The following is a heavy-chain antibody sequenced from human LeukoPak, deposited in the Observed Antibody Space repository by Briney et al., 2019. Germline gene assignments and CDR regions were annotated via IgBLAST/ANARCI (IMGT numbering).Heavy chain of an antibody. CDR3: ARGAGWYGS. CDR1: GGSISSYY. J-gene: IGHJ5*01. V-gene: IGHV4-59*01. Sequence: SETLSLTCTVSGGSISSYYWSWIRQPPGKGLEWIGYIYYSGSTNYNPSLKSRVTISVDTSKNQFSLKLRSVTATDTAVYYCARGAGWYGSWGQGTLVAVSS. CDR2: IYYSGST.